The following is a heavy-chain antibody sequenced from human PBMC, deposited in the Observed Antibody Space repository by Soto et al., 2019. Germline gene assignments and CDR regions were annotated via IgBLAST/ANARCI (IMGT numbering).Heavy chain of an antibody. D-gene: IGHD6-19*01. CDR2: INSDGSST. Sequence: GESLKISCAASGFTFSSYWMHWVRQAPGKGLVWVSRINSDGSSTSYADSVKGRFTISRDNAKNTLYLQMNSLRAEDTAVYYCAIDFSGWYGSSEYGFWGQGTLVTVSS. V-gene: IGHV3-74*01. J-gene: IGHJ4*02. CDR1: GFTFSSYW. CDR3: AIDFSGWYGSSEYGF.